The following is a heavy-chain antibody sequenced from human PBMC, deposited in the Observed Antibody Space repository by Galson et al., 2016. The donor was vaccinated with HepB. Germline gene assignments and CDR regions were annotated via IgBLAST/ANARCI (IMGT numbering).Heavy chain of an antibody. J-gene: IGHJ4*02. CDR3: ARRNPLGYCSGGSCPDFDY. CDR1: GFTFSDYY. V-gene: IGHV3-11*01. CDR2: ITSSGNIT. D-gene: IGHD2-15*01. Sequence: SLRLSCAASGFTFSDYYMSWIRQAPGKGLEWVSYITSSGNITYYADSVKGRFTISRDNAKESLYMQMNSLRAEDTAVYYCARRNPLGYCSGGSCPDFDYWGQGTQVTVSS.